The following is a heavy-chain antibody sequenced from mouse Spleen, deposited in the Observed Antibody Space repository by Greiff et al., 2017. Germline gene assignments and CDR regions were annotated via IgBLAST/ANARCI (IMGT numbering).Heavy chain of an antibody. CDR2: ISYDGSN. CDR3: ARVPYGDYVFDY. CDR1: GYSITSGYY. J-gene: IGHJ2*01. D-gene: IGHD2-13*01. Sequence: DVKLVESGPGLVKPSQSLSLTCSVTGYSITSGYYWNWIRQFPGNKLEWMGYISYDGSNNYNPSLKNRISITRDTSKNQFFLKLNSVTTEDTATYYCARVPYGDYVFDYWGQGTTLTVSS. V-gene: IGHV3-6*01.